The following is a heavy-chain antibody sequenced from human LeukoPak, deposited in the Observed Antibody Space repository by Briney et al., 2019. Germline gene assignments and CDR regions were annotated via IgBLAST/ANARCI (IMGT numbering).Heavy chain of an antibody. Sequence: GGSLRLSCEGSGFSFSRHSMNWVRQAPGKGLEWISYISSSSSSIYYADSVKGRFTISRDNSKNTLYLQMNSLRAEDTAVYYCAKDHTYDYVWGSYRYYFDYWGQGTLVTVSS. V-gene: IGHV3-48*01. D-gene: IGHD3-16*02. CDR1: GFSFSRHS. CDR2: ISSSSSSI. CDR3: AKDHTYDYVWGSYRYYFDY. J-gene: IGHJ4*02.